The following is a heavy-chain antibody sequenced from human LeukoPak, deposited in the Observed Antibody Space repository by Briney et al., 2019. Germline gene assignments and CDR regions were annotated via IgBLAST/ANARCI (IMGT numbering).Heavy chain of an antibody. CDR2: IFYGGTPGPN. CDR1: GGSFNDGTYY. J-gene: IGHJ5*02. D-gene: IGHD3-10*01. CDR3: ALRREVWFGGTPTYFFDP. Sequence: SYTLSLTCTVSGGSFNDGTYYWVWLRQSPGKTLEWSGTIFYGGTPGPNYYNPSLRSGLTLSLEPSKHQFSLELSSVPAAASPLYYCALRREVWFGGTPTYFFDPWGQGSLVTVSS. V-gene: IGHV4-39*01.